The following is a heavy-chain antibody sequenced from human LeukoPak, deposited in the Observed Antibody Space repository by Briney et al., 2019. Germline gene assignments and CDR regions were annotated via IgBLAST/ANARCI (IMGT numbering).Heavy chain of an antibody. J-gene: IGHJ6*03. CDR3: ARARPPDYDFWSRPAENYYMDV. V-gene: IGHV3-21*01. CDR1: GFTFSSYS. D-gene: IGHD3-3*01. CDR2: ISSSSSYI. Sequence: GGSLRLSCAASGFTFSSYSMNWVRQAPGKGLEWVSSISSSSSYIYYADSVKGRFTISRDNAKNSLYLQMNSLRAEDTAVYYCARARPPDYDFWSRPAENYYMDVWGKGTTVTVSS.